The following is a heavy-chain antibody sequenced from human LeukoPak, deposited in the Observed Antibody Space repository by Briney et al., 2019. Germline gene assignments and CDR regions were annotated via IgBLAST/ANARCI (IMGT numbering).Heavy chain of an antibody. D-gene: IGHD5-24*01. CDR2: INPNSGGT. CDR3: ARGERWLQFIPQRTIDY. Sequence: GASVKVSCKASGYTFTGYYMHWVRQAPGQGLEWMGWINPNSGGTNYAQKFQGRVTMTRDTSISTAYMELSRLRSDDTAVYYCARGERWLQFIPQRTIDYWGQGTLVTVSS. J-gene: IGHJ4*02. CDR1: GYTFTGYY. V-gene: IGHV1-2*02.